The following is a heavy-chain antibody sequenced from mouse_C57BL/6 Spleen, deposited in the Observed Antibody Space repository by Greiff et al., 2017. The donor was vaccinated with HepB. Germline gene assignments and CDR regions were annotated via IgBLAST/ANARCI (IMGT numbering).Heavy chain of an antibody. D-gene: IGHD1-1*01. CDR1: GYTFTSYG. J-gene: IGHJ3*01. CDR3: ARSTVVSPFAY. Sequence: QVHVKQSGAELARPGASVKLSCKASGYTFTSYGISWVKQRTGQGLEWIGEIYPRSGNTYYNEKFKGKATLTADKSSSTAYMELRSLTSEDSAVYFCARSTVVSPFAYWGQGTLVTVSA. CDR2: IYPRSGNT. V-gene: IGHV1-81*01.